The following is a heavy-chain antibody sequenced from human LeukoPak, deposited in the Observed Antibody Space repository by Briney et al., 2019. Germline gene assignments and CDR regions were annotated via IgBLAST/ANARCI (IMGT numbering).Heavy chain of an antibody. J-gene: IGHJ4*02. Sequence: PGGSLRLSCAASGFTFSSYAMHWVRQAPGKGLEWAAVISYDGSNKYYADSVKGRFTISRDNSKNTLYLQMNSLRAEDTAVYYCARDSHYGGNSLDYWGQGTLVTVSS. V-gene: IGHV3-30-3*01. CDR3: ARDSHYGGNSLDY. D-gene: IGHD4-23*01. CDR1: GFTFSSYA. CDR2: ISYDGSNK.